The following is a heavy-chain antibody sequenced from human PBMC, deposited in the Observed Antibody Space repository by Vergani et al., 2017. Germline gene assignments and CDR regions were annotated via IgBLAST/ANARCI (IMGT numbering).Heavy chain of an antibody. J-gene: IGHJ4*02. CDR2: IYYSGST. CDR1: GGSISSGDYY. Sequence: QVQLQESGPGLVKPSQTLSLTCTVSGGSISSGDYYWSWIRQPPGKGLEWIGYIYYSGSTYYNPSLQSRVTISVDTSKNQFSLKLSSVTAADTAVYYCATTSTVTTHPVWIDYWGQGTLVTVSS. D-gene: IGHD4-17*01. V-gene: IGHV4-30-4*01. CDR3: ATTSTVTTHPVWIDY.